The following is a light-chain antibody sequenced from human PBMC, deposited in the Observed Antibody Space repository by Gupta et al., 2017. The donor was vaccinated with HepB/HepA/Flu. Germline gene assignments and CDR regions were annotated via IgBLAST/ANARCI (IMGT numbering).Light chain of an antibody. V-gene: IGLV2-11*01. J-gene: IGLJ1*01. CDR1: SSDVGGYNY. Sequence: QSALPQPRSVSGSPGQSVTIACTGTSSDVGGYNYVSWYQQHPGKAPKLMIYDVSKRPSGVPDLFSGSKSGNTASLTISGLQAEDEADYYCCSYAGSYTCGDVFGTGTKVTVL. CDR2: DVS. CDR3: CSYAGSYTCGDV.